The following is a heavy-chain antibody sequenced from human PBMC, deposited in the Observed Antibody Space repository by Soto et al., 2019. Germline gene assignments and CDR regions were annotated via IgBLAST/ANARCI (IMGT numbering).Heavy chain of an antibody. CDR3: AREDDTTGHYSWFDP. J-gene: IGHJ5*02. CDR2: FVPMFGSA. V-gene: IGHV1-69*01. Sequence: KVSCKPSGTTFDSFTFSWVRQAPGQGLEWMGGFVPMFGSASIAQRFQGRVRITADASTGTGYMELSDLRYEDSGIYYCAREDDTTGHYSWFDPWGPGTLVTVSS. D-gene: IGHD3-9*01. CDR1: GTTFDSFT.